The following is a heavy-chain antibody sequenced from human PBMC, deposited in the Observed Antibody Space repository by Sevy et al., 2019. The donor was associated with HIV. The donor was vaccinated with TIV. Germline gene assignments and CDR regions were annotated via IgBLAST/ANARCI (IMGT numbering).Heavy chain of an antibody. CDR2: IRYDGSTK. V-gene: IGHV3-30*02. D-gene: IGHD4-4*01. Sequence: GGSLRLSCAASGFTFSSYGMHWVRQAPGKGLEWVAFIRYDGSTKYYADSVKGRFTISRDNSKNALYLQMNSLRAEDMAVYYCANDLDYIHYYYGMDVWGQGTTVTVSS. CDR1: GFTFSSYG. CDR3: ANDLDYIHYYYGMDV. J-gene: IGHJ6*02.